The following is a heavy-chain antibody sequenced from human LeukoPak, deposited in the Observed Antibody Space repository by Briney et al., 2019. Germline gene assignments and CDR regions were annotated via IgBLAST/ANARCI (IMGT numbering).Heavy chain of an antibody. CDR1: GFTFSSYS. V-gene: IGHV3-21*01. CDR2: ISSSSSYI. CDR3: ARVSATYFDY. D-gene: IGHD2-15*01. Sequence: PVGSLRLSCAASGFTFSSYSMNWVRQAPGKGLEWVSSISSSSSYIYYADSVKGRFTISRDNAKNSLYLQMNSLRAEDTAVYYCARVSATYFDYWGQGTLVTVSS. J-gene: IGHJ4*02.